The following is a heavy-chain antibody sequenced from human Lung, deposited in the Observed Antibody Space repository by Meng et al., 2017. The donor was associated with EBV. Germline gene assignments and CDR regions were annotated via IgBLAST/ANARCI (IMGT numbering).Heavy chain of an antibody. Sequence: QVLLQASGPGLVNPPQTLSLTCTVSGGSISSGGYYWTWIRQPPGKGREWIGYVSYSGSTYYSPSLRSRVSILMDTSKNQFSLKLSSVTVADTGVYFCVRDFGNSYYYCEWGSWGQGTLVTVSS. CDR1: GGSISSGGYY. CDR3: VRDFGNSYYYCEWGS. J-gene: IGHJ5*02. V-gene: IGHV4-30-4*01. D-gene: IGHD2-21*01. CDR2: VSYSGST.